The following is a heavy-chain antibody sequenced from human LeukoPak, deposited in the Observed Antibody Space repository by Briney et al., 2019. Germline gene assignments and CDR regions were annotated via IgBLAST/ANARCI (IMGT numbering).Heavy chain of an antibody. J-gene: IGHJ4*02. V-gene: IGHV5-51*01. CDR1: GDSFTSSW. D-gene: IGHD2-15*01. CDR3: ARGLYCSGGSCRFDY. Sequence: GESLKISCEGSGDSFTSSWIGWVRQMPGKGLEWMGIIYPGDSDIRYSPSFQGQVTISADKSITTAYLQWSSLKASDTAIYYCARGLYCSGGSCRFDYWGQGTLVTVSS. CDR2: IYPGDSDI.